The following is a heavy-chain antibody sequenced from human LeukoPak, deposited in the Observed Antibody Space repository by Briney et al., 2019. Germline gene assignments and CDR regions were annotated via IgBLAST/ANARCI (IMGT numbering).Heavy chain of an antibody. V-gene: IGHV4-59*01. CDR1: GDFSDYNY. J-gene: IGHJ4*02. D-gene: IGHD2/OR15-2a*01. Sequence: SETLSLTCSVSGDFSDYNYWSWIRQPPGKGLEWIGYIHYSGNTNYNYNPSLKSRVTISVDTSKNQFSLRVTSVTAADAAVYFCALSPNQYFIDYWGQGTLVTVSS. CDR2: IHYSGNTNY. CDR3: ALSPNQYFIDY.